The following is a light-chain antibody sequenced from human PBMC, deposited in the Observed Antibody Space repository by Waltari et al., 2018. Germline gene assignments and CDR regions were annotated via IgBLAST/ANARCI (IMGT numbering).Light chain of an antibody. V-gene: IGLV2-23*02. CDR2: EVT. CDR1: SDDIGSYDL. J-gene: IGLJ2*01. CDR3: SSYTSDASHVL. Sequence: QSALTQPASMSGSPGQSISISCTGTSDDIGSYDLVSWYQQPPDTAPTLIIFEVTKRPSEVFHRFSGSKSGNTAYLTISGLLAEDEADYYCSSYTSDASHVLFGGGTKLTVL.